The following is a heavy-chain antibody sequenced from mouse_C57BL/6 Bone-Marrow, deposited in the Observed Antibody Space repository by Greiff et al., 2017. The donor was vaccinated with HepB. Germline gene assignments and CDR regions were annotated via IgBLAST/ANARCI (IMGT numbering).Heavy chain of an antibody. Sequence: EVKLMESGGGLVQPGGSMKLSCVASGFTFSNYWMNWVRQSPEKGLEWVAQIRLKSDNYATHYAESVKGRFTISRDDSKSSVYLQMNNLRAEDTGIYYCTVHDEAMDYWGQGTSVTVSS. CDR3: TVHDEAMDY. J-gene: IGHJ4*01. CDR1: GFTFSNYW. D-gene: IGHD2-3*01. CDR2: IRLKSDNYAT. V-gene: IGHV6-3*01.